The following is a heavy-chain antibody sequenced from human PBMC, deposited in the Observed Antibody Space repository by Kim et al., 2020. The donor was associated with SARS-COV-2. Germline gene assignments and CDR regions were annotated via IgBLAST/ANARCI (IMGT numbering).Heavy chain of an antibody. CDR3: ARLSGQSSGDY. D-gene: IGHD3-10*01. CDR2: T. V-gene: IGHV4-4*07. J-gene: IGHJ4*02. Sequence: TNYNPSLKSRVTMSVDTSKNQFSLKLSSVTAADTAVYYCARLSGQSSGDYWGQGTLVTVSS.